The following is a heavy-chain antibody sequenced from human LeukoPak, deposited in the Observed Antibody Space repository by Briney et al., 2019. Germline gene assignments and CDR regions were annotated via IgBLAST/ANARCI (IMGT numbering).Heavy chain of an antibody. Sequence: PAGSLRLSCAASGFTFSSYAMSRVRQAPGKGLEWVSAISGSGGSTYYADSVKGRFTISRDNSKNTLYLQMNSLRAEDTALYYCAKGSFVVAEFDYWGQGTLVTVSS. CDR1: GFTFSSYA. D-gene: IGHD5-12*01. J-gene: IGHJ4*02. CDR2: ISGSGGST. V-gene: IGHV3-23*01. CDR3: AKGSFVVAEFDY.